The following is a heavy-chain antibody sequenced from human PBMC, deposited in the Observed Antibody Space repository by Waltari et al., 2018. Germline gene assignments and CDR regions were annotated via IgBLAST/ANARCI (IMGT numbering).Heavy chain of an antibody. CDR1: GGTFGSYA. Sequence: QVKLVQSGSDVMTPGCSVKVSCKASGGTFGSYALSWVRQAPGQGLEWMGGISPIFGTANYAQKFQGRVTITADASTSTAYMELSSLRSEDTAVYYCARDLGPYYFDYWGQGTLVTVSS. J-gene: IGHJ4*02. D-gene: IGHD3-16*01. V-gene: IGHV1-69*12. CDR2: ISPIFGTA. CDR3: ARDLGPYYFDY.